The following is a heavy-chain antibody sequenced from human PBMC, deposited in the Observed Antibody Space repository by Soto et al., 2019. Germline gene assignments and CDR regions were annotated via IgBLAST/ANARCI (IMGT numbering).Heavy chain of an antibody. D-gene: IGHD2-2*01. Sequence: SGPTLVNPTQTLTLTCTFSGFSLTTNEVGVGWIRQPPGKALEWLALIYWDDDKRYSPSLKSRLTITRDTSKNQVVLTITNVDPADPAPSSSAHSAKWYHFDYCGQGTLFTVSS. CDR2: IYWDDDK. V-gene: IGHV2-5*02. CDR3: AHSAKWYHFDY. CDR1: GFSLTTNEVG. J-gene: IGHJ4*02.